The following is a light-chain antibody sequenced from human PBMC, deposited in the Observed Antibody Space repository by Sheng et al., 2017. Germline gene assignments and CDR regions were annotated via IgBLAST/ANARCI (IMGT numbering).Light chain of an antibody. CDR3: QQYGSSSWT. J-gene: IGKJ1*01. CDR1: QSVSSNH. V-gene: IGKV3-20*01. Sequence: DIVLTQSPGILSLSPGERATLSCRTSQSVSSNHLAWYQQKPGQAPRLLIYGASSRATGAPDRFSGSGSGTDFTLTISRLEPEDFAVYYCQQYGSSSWTFGQGTKVEIK. CDR2: GAS.